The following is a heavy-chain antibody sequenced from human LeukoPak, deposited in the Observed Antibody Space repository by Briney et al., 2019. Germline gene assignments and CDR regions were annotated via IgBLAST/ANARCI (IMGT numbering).Heavy chain of an antibody. CDR2: IYCSGST. V-gene: IGHV4-59*01. CDR1: GGSISSYY. Sequence: SETLSLTCTVSGGSISSYYWSWIWQPPGKGLEWIGYIYCSGSTNYNPSLKSRVTISVDTSKNQFSLKLSSVTAADTAVYYCARGGASYYDFWSGYVFDYWGQGTLVTVSS. CDR3: ARGGASYYDFWSGYVFDY. D-gene: IGHD3-3*01. J-gene: IGHJ4*02.